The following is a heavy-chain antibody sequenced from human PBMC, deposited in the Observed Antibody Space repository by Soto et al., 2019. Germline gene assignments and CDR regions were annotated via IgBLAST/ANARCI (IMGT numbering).Heavy chain of an antibody. D-gene: IGHD3-3*01. CDR2: IHYSGST. J-gene: IGHJ4*02. CDR1: GGSITSGGYY. V-gene: IGHV4-31*03. Sequence: QVQLQESGPRLVKPSQTLSLTCTVSGGSITSGGYYLTWLRQHPGKGLEWIGYIHYSGSTYYNPSLRSRLTTSVDTSKSQFSPKLSSVTAADTAVYYCARDSPGFYFDSWGEGAPVTVSS. CDR3: ARDSPGFYFDS.